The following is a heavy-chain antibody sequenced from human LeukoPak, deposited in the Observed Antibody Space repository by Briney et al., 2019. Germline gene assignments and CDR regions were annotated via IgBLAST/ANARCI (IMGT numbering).Heavy chain of an antibody. D-gene: IGHD6-13*01. J-gene: IGHJ4*02. CDR2: ISACNGNT. CDR3: ARDEPYSSSWYPSPGFDY. V-gene: IGHV1-18*01. CDR1: GYTFTSYG. Sequence: ASVKVSCKASGYTFTSYGISWVRQAPGQGLEWMGWISACNGNTNYAQKLQGRVTMTTDTSTSTAYMELRSLRSDDTAVYYCARDEPYSSSWYPSPGFDYWGQGTLVTVSS.